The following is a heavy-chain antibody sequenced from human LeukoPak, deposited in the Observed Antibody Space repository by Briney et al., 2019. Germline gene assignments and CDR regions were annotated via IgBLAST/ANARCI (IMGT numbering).Heavy chain of an antibody. D-gene: IGHD6-19*01. CDR3: ARQGAYSSAIGLGY. V-gene: IGHV1-46*01. J-gene: IGHJ4*02. CDR1: GYIFTNHY. CDR2: INPSGGTT. Sequence: GASVTVSCTASGYIFTNHYMYWVRQAPGQGLEWMGVINPSGGTTAYAQKFQGRVTMTRDTSTRTVYMEVSSLRSEDTAVYYCARQGAYSSAIGLGYWGQGTLVTVSS.